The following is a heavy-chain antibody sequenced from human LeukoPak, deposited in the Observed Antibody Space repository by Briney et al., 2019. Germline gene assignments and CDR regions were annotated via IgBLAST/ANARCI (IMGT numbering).Heavy chain of an antibody. J-gene: IGHJ5*02. Sequence: QPGRSLRLSCAASGFTFSSYAMHWVRQAPGKGLEWVAVILYDGYNKYYVESVKGRFTISRDNSKNTLYLQMNSLRAEDTAVYYCARGGLLRVTTGPSGGWFDPWGQGTLVTVSS. CDR3: ARGGLLRVTTGPSGGWFDP. D-gene: IGHD4-11*01. V-gene: IGHV3-30-3*01. CDR1: GFTFSSYA. CDR2: ILYDGYNK.